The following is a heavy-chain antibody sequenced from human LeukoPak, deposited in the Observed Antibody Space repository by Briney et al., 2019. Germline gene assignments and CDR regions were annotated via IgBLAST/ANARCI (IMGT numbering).Heavy chain of an antibody. Sequence: ASVKVSCKASGYTFTSYYMHWVRQAPGQGLEWTGWINPNSGCTNYAPAFQRRDTMTRDTSISTAYMELSRLRSDDTAVYYCARGDYSNSLDYWGQGTLVTVSS. D-gene: IGHD4-11*01. J-gene: IGHJ4*02. CDR2: INPNSGCT. CDR3: ARGDYSNSLDY. V-gene: IGHV1-2*02. CDR1: GYTFTSYY.